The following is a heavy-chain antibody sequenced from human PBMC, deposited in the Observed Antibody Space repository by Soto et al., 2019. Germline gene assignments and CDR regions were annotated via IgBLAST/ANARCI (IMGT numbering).Heavy chain of an antibody. J-gene: IGHJ5*02. D-gene: IGHD6-19*01. CDR1: GFSFSGSA. CDR3: ARPGYSSGWYDL. Sequence: EVQLVESGGGLVQPGGSLKLSCAVSGFSFSGSAIHWVRQASGKGLEWIGRVRSKANSHATAYAASVKGRFTISRDDSKNTAYLQINSLKTEDTAVYYGARPGYSSGWYDLWVQGTLVTVSS. V-gene: IGHV3-73*02. CDR2: VRSKANSHAT.